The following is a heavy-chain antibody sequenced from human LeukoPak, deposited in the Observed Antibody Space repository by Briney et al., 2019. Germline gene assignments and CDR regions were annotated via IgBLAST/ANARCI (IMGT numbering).Heavy chain of an antibody. CDR3: AASYDFWGGYLNHDY. Sequence: GASVRVSCKASGYTFTGYYMHWVRQAPGQGLEWMGWINPNSGDTNYAQKLQGRVTMTRDTSISTAYMELSRLKSDDTAVYYCAASYDFWGGYLNHDYWGQGTLVTVSS. V-gene: IGHV1-2*02. D-gene: IGHD3-3*01. J-gene: IGHJ4*02. CDR2: INPNSGDT. CDR1: GYTFTGYY.